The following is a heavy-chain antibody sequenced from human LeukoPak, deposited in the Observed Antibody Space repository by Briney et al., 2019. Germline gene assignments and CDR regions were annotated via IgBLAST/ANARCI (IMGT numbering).Heavy chain of an antibody. CDR2: ISWNSGTI. CDR3: VKVSYSSGWHSGYYVDY. J-gene: IGHJ4*02. CDR1: GFTFDDYA. V-gene: IGHV3-9*01. Sequence: GRSLRLSCAASGFTFDDYAMHWVRQAPGKGLEWVSGISWNSGTIGYADSVKGRFTISRDNANNSLSLQMNRLRAEDTALYYCVKVSYSSGWHSGYYVDYWGQGTLVTVSS. D-gene: IGHD6-19*01.